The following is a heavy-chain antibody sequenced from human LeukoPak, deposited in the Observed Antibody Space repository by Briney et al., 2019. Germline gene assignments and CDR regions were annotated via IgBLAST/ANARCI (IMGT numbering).Heavy chain of an antibody. CDR3: AKRGVVIRVILVGFHKEAYYFDS. D-gene: IGHD3-22*01. J-gene: IGHJ4*02. V-gene: IGHV3-23*01. CDR1: GITLSNYG. CDR2: ISGSGGNT. Sequence: GGSLRLSCAVSGITLSNYGMSWVRQAPGKGLEWVSGISGSGGNTNYADSVRGRFTISRDNSKNTLYLQMNSLRAEDTAVYFCAKRGVVIRVILVGFHKEAYYFDSWGQGALVTVSS.